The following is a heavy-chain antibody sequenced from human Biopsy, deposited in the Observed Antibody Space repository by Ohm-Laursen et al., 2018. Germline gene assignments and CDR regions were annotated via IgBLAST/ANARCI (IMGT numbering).Heavy chain of an antibody. Sequence: GTLSLTCTVSGGSISSSSTYYWAWLRQPPGKGLEWIGSIYNTETAFYNPSLKSRVTISIDTSTNQFSLKVSSVTAADTALYFCARHPTGFWFDPWGHGTLVTVSS. CDR2: IYNTETA. CDR1: GGSISSSSTYY. V-gene: IGHV4-39*01. CDR3: ARHPTGFWFDP. J-gene: IGHJ5*02.